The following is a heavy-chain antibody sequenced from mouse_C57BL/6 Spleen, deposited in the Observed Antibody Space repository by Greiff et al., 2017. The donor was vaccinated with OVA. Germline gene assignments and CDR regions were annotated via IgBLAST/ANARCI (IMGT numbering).Heavy chain of an antibody. V-gene: IGHV1-42*01. J-gene: IGHJ2*01. Sequence: EVQLQQSGPELVKPGASVKISCKASGYSFTGYYMNWVKQSPEKSLEWIGEINPSTGGTTYNQKFKAKATLTVDKSSSTAYMQLKSLTSEDSAVYYCARFDYYGSFFDYWGQGTTLTVSS. CDR3: ARFDYYGSFFDY. CDR2: INPSTGGT. CDR1: GYSFTGYY. D-gene: IGHD1-1*01.